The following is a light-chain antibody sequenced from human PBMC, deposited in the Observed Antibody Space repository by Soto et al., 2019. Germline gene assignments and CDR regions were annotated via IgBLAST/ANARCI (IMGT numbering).Light chain of an antibody. CDR1: QSVSSY. CDR3: QQRSNWPPVT. Sequence: EIVLTQSPATLSLSPGERATLSCRASQSVSSYLAWYQQKPGQAPRLLIYDASNRATGIPARFSGSGSGTDFTLTISSLEPEDFAVYYCQQRSNWPPVTSDQGTR. V-gene: IGKV3-11*01. J-gene: IGKJ5*01. CDR2: DAS.